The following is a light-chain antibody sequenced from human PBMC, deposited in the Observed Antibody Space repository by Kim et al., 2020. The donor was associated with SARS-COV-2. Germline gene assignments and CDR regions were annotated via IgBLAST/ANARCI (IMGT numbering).Light chain of an antibody. V-gene: IGKV1-9*01. CDR1: QGLSSF. CDR2: AAS. J-gene: IGKJ2*01. Sequence: PSSLSASVGARVTITCRASQGLSSFLAWYQQKPGKTPKLLIYAASTLQSGVPSRFSGTGSGTKFTLSSSSLQPEDFATYDCQQFRTFGPGTKLEI. CDR3: QQFRT.